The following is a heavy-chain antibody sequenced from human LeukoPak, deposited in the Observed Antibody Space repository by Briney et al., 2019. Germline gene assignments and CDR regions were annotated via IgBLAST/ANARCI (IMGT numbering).Heavy chain of an antibody. CDR2: IVPNNGGT. CDR1: GYTFTGYY. D-gene: IGHD1-1*01. J-gene: IGHJ4*02. CDR3: ARANENYFDY. V-gene: IGHV1-2*02. Sequence: ASVKVSCKTSGYTFTGYYMHWVRQAPGQGLEWMGWIVPNNGGTNYAQKFQGRVTMTRDTSISTAFMELSRLRSDDTAIYYCARANENYFDYWGQGPLVTVSS.